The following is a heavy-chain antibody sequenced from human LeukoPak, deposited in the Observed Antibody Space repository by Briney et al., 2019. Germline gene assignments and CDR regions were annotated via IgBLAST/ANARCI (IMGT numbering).Heavy chain of an antibody. CDR2: INTNTGNP. CDR3: ARDLQGYRSSTSCYYYMDV. V-gene: IGHV7-4-1*02. J-gene: IGHJ6*03. CDR1: GYTFTSYA. Sequence: GASVKVSCKASGYTFTSYAMNWVRQAPGQGLEWMGWINTNTGNPTYAQGFTGRFVFSLDTSVSTAYLQISSLKAEDTAVYYCARDLQGYRSSTSCYYYMDVWGKGTTVTVSS. D-gene: IGHD2-2*01.